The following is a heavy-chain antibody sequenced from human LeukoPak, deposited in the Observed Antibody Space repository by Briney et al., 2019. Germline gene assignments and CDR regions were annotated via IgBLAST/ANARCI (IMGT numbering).Heavy chain of an antibody. D-gene: IGHD1-1*01. CDR3: ARDQGTTMSYYYYYYMDV. CDR2: ISSSSSTI. Sequence: PGGSLRLSCAASGFTFSSYSMNWVRQAPGKGLEWVSYISSSSSTIYYADSVKGRFTISRDNAKNSLYLQMNSLRAEDTAVYYCARDQGTTMSYYYYYYMDVWGKGTTVTVSS. CDR1: GFTFSSYS. V-gene: IGHV3-48*04. J-gene: IGHJ6*03.